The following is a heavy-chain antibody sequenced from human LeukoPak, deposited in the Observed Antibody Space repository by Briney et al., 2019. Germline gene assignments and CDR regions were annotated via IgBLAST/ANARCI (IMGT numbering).Heavy chain of an antibody. CDR1: GGSISSGSYY. D-gene: IGHD3-22*01. CDR2: IYTSGST. V-gene: IGHV4-61*02. Sequence: PSQTLSLTCTVSGGSISSGSYYWRWIRQPAGKGLEWIGRIYTSGSTNYNPSLKSRVTISVDPSKNQFSLKLSSVTAADTAVYYCARRRRYYDSSGYYYAYFDYWGQGTLVTVSS. CDR3: ARRRRYYDSSGYYYAYFDY. J-gene: IGHJ4*02.